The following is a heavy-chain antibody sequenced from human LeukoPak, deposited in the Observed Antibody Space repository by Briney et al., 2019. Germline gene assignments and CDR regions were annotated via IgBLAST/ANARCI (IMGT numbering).Heavy chain of an antibody. CDR3: ARDLSFVRGVPLAFDI. Sequence: PSETLSLTCTVSGGSISSYYWSWIRQPPGKGLEGIGYIYYSGSTNYNPSLKSRVTISVDTSKNQFSLKLSSVTAADTAVYYCARDLSFVRGVPLAFDIWGQGTMVTVSS. V-gene: IGHV4-59*01. CDR2: IYYSGST. J-gene: IGHJ3*02. D-gene: IGHD3-10*02. CDR1: GGSISSYY.